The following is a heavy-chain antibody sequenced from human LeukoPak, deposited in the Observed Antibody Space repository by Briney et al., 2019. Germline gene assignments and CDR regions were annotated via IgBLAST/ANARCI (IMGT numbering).Heavy chain of an antibody. CDR2: INPNSGGT. V-gene: IGHV1-2*02. D-gene: IGHD5-18*01. J-gene: IGHJ4*02. CDR3: ARDVDTAMVILF. Sequence: ASVKVSCKSSGYTFTSYGISWVRQPPGQGLEWMGWINPNSGGTNYAQKFQGRVTMTRDTSISTAYMELGRLRSDDTAVYYCARDVDTAMVILFWGKGNLVTVPS. CDR1: GYTFTSYG.